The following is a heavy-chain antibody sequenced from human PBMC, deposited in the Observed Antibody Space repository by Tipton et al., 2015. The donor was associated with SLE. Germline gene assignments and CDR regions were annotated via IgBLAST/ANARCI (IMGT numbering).Heavy chain of an antibody. CDR1: GGSFSGYY. CDR3: ARGALALIRGVVTKNFDY. D-gene: IGHD3-10*01. V-gene: IGHV4-34*01. J-gene: IGHJ4*02. Sequence: LRLSCGVYGGSFSGYYWSLIRQPPGKGLEWIGEISHSETSYNPSLKSRVTISLDTSKNQFSLKLISVTAADTAVYFCARGALALIRGVVTKNFDYWGQGTLVTVST. CDR2: ISHSET.